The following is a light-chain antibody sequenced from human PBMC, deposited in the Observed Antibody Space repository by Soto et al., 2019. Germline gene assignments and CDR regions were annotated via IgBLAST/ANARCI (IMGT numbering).Light chain of an antibody. J-gene: IGKJ5*01. CDR2: GAS. Sequence: EIVLTQSPGTLSLSPGERATLSCRASQSVSSSYLAWYQQTTGQAPRLLIYGASSRDTGIPDRFSGSGSGTDFTLTISRLEPEDFAVYYCQQYGSSPITFGQGTRLEIK. CDR1: QSVSSSY. V-gene: IGKV3-20*01. CDR3: QQYGSSPIT.